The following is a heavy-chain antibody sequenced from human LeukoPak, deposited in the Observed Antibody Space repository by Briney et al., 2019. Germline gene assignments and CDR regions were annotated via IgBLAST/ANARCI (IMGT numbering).Heavy chain of an antibody. CDR1: GYTFTGYY. V-gene: IGHV1-2*02. D-gene: IGHD3-10*01. Sequence: ASVKVSCTASGYTFTGYYMYWVRQAPGQGLEWMGWINPNSGSTNYAQKVKGRVTMTRDKSISTAYMEINRLRSDDTAVYYCARAQYYYGSGSIFGGPYYYYYYMDVWGKGTTVTISS. J-gene: IGHJ6*03. CDR3: ARAQYYYGSGSIFGGPYYYYYYMDV. CDR2: INPNSGST.